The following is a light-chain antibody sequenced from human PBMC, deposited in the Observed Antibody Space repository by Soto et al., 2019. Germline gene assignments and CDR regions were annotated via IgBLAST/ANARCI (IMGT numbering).Light chain of an antibody. CDR3: QRYDSLRT. Sequence: EIVLTQSPGTLSLSPGERATLSCRASQSVRSNFLAWYQQKPGQAPRLLIYGASNRATGIPDRFSGSGSGTDFTPTITRLEPEDFAMYYCQRYDSLRTFGQGTKVEF. V-gene: IGKV3-20*01. J-gene: IGKJ1*01. CDR1: QSVRSNF. CDR2: GAS.